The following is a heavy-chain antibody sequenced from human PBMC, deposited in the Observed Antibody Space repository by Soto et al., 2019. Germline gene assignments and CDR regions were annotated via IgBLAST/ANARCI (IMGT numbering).Heavy chain of an antibody. D-gene: IGHD4-17*01. Sequence: ASVKVSCKASGYTFTSYDINWVRQATGQGLEWMGWMNPNSGNTGYAQKFQGRVTMTRNTSISTAYMELSSLRSEDTVVYYCARGDYGDYAIDYWGQGTLVTVSS. CDR3: ARGDYGDYAIDY. CDR2: MNPNSGNT. V-gene: IGHV1-8*01. CDR1: GYTFTSYD. J-gene: IGHJ4*02.